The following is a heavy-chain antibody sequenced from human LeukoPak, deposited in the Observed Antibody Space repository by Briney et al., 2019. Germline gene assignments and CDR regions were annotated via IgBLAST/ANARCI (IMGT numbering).Heavy chain of an antibody. J-gene: IGHJ5*02. V-gene: IGHV1-69*05. CDR1: GGTSSTYA. CDR3: ARDVSDELRAALYNWFDP. CDR2: IIPILGTT. Sequence: SVKVSCKASGGTSSTYAISWVRQAPGQGLEWMGGIIPILGTTNYAQKFQGRVTITTDESTSTAYMEVSSLRSEDTAVYYCARDVSDELRAALYNWFDPWGQGTLVTVSS. D-gene: IGHD2-15*01.